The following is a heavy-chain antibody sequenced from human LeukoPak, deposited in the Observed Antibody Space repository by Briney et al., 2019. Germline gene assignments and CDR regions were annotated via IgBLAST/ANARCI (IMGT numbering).Heavy chain of an antibody. Sequence: GGSLRLSCAASGFTFSSYWMSWVRQARGKGREGVANIKQDGSEKYYVDSVKGRFTISRDNAKNSLYLQMNSLRAEDTAVYYCATYSSLNRREFQYWGRGTLLTVSS. CDR3: ATYSSLNRREFQY. CDR2: IKQDGSEK. D-gene: IGHD3-22*01. J-gene: IGHJ1*01. CDR1: GFTFSSYW. V-gene: IGHV3-7*01.